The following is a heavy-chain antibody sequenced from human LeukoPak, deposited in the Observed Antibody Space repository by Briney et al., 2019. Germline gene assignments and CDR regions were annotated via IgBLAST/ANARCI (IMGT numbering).Heavy chain of an antibody. D-gene: IGHD6-19*01. Sequence: GGSLRLSCAASGFTFSSYAMHWVRQAPGKGLEWVAVISYDGSNKYYADSVKGRFTISRDNSKNTLYLQMNSLRAEDTAVYYCAREGYSSGWYYFDYWGQGTLVTVSS. J-gene: IGHJ4*02. CDR2: ISYDGSNK. CDR1: GFTFSSYA. CDR3: AREGYSSGWYYFDY. V-gene: IGHV3-30-3*01.